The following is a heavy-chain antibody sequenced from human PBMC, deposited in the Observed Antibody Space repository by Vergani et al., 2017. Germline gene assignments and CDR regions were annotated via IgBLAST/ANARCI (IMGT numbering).Heavy chain of an antibody. CDR3: YSSSWYSGQGFSSDY. V-gene: IGHV3-49*04. CDR1: GFTLGDYA. D-gene: IGHD6-13*01. Sequence: EVHLVESGGGLVQPGRSLRLSCSGSGFTLGDYAMTWVRQAPGKGLEWVAFIWSKPYGGTTEYAASVKGRFTISRDDSKSIAYLQMSSLKAEDTAVYYCYSSSWYSGQGFSSDYWGQGTLVTVSS. J-gene: IGHJ4*02. CDR2: IWSKPYGGTT.